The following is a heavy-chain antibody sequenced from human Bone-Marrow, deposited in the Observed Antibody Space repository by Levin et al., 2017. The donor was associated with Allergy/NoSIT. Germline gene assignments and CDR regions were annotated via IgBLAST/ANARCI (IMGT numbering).Heavy chain of an antibody. V-gene: IGHV1-69*02. CDR2: VIPILDIE. Sequence: SVKVSCKVSGDTFTTYTISWVRQAPGQGLEWMGRVIPILDIENYAQKFQGRFTITADKSTSTANMELNTLRSEDTAVYYCATYSNRAGGGMGVWGQGTSVTVSS. J-gene: IGHJ6*02. CDR3: ATYSNRAGGGMGV. CDR1: GDTFTTYT. D-gene: IGHD4-11*01.